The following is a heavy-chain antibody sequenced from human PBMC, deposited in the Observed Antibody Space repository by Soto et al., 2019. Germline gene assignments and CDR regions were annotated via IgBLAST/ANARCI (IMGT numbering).Heavy chain of an antibody. CDR2: IYYSGST. V-gene: IGHV4-39*02. D-gene: IGHD5-18*01. CDR1: GGSISSSSYY. J-gene: IGHJ6*02. CDR3: AREGYSYGSYYYGMDV. Sequence: SETLSLTCTVSGGSISSSSYYWGWIRQPPGKGLEWIGSIYYSGSTYYNPSLKSRVTISVDTSKNQFSLKLSSVTAADTAVYYCAREGYSYGSYYYGMDVWGQGTTVTVSS.